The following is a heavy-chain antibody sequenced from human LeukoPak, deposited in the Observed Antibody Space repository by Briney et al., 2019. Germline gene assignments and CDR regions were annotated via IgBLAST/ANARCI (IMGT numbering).Heavy chain of an antibody. D-gene: IGHD6-19*01. J-gene: IGHJ4*02. CDR2: IYYSGST. V-gene: IGHV4-31*03. CDR3: ASTRVAVAAIDY. Sequence: PSETLSLTCTVSGGSISSGGYYWSWIRQHPGKGLEWIGYIYYSGSTYYNPSLKSRVTISVDTSKNQFSLKLSSVTAADTAVYYCASTRVAVAAIDYWGQGTLVTVSS. CDR1: GGSISSGGYY.